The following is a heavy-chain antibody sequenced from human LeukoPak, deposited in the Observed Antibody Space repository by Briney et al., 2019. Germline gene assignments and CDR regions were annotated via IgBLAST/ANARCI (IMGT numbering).Heavy chain of an antibody. CDR1: GFTFSSYW. Sequence: PGGSLRLSCAASGFTFSSYWMSWVRQAPGKGLEWVANIKQDGSEKYYVDSVKGRFSTSRDNAKNSLYLQMNSLRDEDTAVYYCARVPPYCSGGSCYSGYYYYMDVWGKGTTVTVSS. V-gene: IGHV3-7*01. D-gene: IGHD2-15*01. CDR3: ARVPPYCSGGSCYSGYYYYMDV. CDR2: IKQDGSEK. J-gene: IGHJ6*03.